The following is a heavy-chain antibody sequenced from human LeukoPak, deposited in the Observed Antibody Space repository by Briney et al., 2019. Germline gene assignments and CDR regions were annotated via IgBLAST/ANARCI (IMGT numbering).Heavy chain of an antibody. D-gene: IGHD2-15*01. CDR2: ISSSSSYI. J-gene: IGHJ4*02. CDR1: GFTFSSYS. V-gene: IGHV3-21*04. Sequence: GGSLRLSCAASGFTFSSYSMNWVRQAPGKGLEWVSSISSSSSYIYYADSVKGRFTISRDNSKNTLYLQMNSLRAEDTAVYYCAKGGSIVVVVAAVDYWGQGTLVTVSS. CDR3: AKGGSIVVVVAAVDY.